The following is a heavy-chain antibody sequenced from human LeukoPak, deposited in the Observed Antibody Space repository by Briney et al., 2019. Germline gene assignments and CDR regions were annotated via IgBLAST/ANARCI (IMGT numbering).Heavy chain of an antibody. CDR1: GGSISSSSYY. V-gene: IGHV4-39*01. J-gene: IGHJ4*02. Sequence: SGTLSLTCTVSGGSISSSSYYWGWIRQPPGKGLEWIGSIYYSGSTYYNPSLKSRVTISVDTSKNQFSLKLSSVTAADTAVYYCARRPGSSSGANFDYWGQGTLVTVSS. CDR2: IYYSGST. D-gene: IGHD6-6*01. CDR3: ARRPGSSSGANFDY.